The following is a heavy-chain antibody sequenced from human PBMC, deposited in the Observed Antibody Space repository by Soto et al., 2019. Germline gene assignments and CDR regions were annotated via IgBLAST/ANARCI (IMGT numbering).Heavy chain of an antibody. CDR1: GFSLSTTGVA. V-gene: IGHV2-5*02. J-gene: IGHJ4*02. Sequence: QITLKASGPTLVKPTQTLTLTCSFSGFSLSTTGVAVGWIRQPPGKALECLVLIYWDDDKRYSPSLKSRLTITRDTSQKQVVLTITDMDPVDTATYYCAHRVDYGGSWNTGYFDYWGQGTLVTVSS. D-gene: IGHD2-15*01. CDR2: IYWDDDK. CDR3: AHRVDYGGSWNTGYFDY.